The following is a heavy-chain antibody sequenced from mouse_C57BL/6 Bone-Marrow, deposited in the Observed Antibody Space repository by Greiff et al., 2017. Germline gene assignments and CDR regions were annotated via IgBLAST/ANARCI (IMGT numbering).Heavy chain of an antibody. J-gene: IGHJ4*01. CDR3: AREGYYYGSSPYYYAMDY. Sequence: QVQLKESGAELARPGASVKLSCKASGYTFTSYGISWVKQRTGQGLEWIGEIYPRSGNTYYNEKFKGKATLTADKSSSTAYMELRSLTSEDSAVYFCAREGYYYGSSPYYYAMDYWGQGTSVTVSS. V-gene: IGHV1-81*01. CDR1: GYTFTSYG. CDR2: IYPRSGNT. D-gene: IGHD1-1*01.